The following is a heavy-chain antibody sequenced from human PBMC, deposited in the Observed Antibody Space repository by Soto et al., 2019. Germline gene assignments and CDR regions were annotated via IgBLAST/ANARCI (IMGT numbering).Heavy chain of an antibody. Sequence: QVQLVESGGGVVQPGRSLRLSCAASGFTFSSYAMHWVRQAPGKGLEWVAVISYDGSNKYYADSVKGRFTISRDNSKNTLYLQMNSLRAEDTAVYYCARDLKDIVVVPAAIAWFYYYYGMDVWGQGTTVTVSS. CDR3: ARDLKDIVVVPAAIAWFYYYYGMDV. J-gene: IGHJ6*02. D-gene: IGHD2-2*02. CDR1: GFTFSSYA. V-gene: IGHV3-30-3*01. CDR2: ISYDGSNK.